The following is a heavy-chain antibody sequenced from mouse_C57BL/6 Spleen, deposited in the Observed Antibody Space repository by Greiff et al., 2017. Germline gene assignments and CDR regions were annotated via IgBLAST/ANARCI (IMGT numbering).Heavy chain of an antibody. CDR3: ARDPYYGNSPGYFDY. D-gene: IGHD1-1*01. CDR1: GFTFSSYA. V-gene: IGHV5-4*01. Sequence: EVKLVESGGGLVKPGGSLKLSCAASGFTFSSYAMSWVRQTPEKRLEWVATISDGGSYTYYPDNVKGRFTISRDNDKSNLYLQMSHLKSEDTAMYYCARDPYYGNSPGYFDYWGQGTTLTVSS. J-gene: IGHJ2*01. CDR2: ISDGGSYT.